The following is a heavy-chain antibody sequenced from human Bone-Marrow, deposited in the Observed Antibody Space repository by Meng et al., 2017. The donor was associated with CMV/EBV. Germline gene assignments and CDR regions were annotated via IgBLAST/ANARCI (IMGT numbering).Heavy chain of an antibody. CDR1: GFTFSSYG. CDR3: ARGSGSYYAEYFQH. J-gene: IGHJ1*01. Sequence: GGSLRLSCAASGFTFSSYGMHWVRQAPGKGLEWVAFIRYDGSNKYYADSVKGRFTISRDNAKNSLYLQMNSLRAEDTAVYYCARGSGSYYAEYFQHWGQGTLVTVSS. V-gene: IGHV3-30*02. D-gene: IGHD1-26*01. CDR2: IRYDGSNK.